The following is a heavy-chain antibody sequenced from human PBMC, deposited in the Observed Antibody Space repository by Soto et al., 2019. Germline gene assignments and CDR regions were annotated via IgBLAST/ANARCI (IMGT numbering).Heavy chain of an antibody. J-gene: IGHJ2*01. D-gene: IGHD3-9*01. CDR1: GGSFSGYY. CDR2: INYRGPI. V-gene: IGHV4-34*01. CDR3: ARESHDILTGPPWVWYFYL. Sequence: QVQLQQWGAGPLRPLETLSLTCGVSGGSFSGYYWAWIRQSPGKGLEWVGEINYRGPINYNPSLKSWVSISVATSKNHYSLNLRSLTAADTAVYSCARESHDILTGPPWVWYFYLWGRGTLVTVSS.